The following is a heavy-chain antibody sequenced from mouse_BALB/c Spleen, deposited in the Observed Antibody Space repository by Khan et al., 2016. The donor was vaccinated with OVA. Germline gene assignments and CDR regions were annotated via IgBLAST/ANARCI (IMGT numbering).Heavy chain of an antibody. CDR3: ARAYYGNYREAMDY. D-gene: IGHD2-10*01. CDR2: IWGDGST. Sequence: QVQLKESGPGLVAPSQSLSITCTVSGFSITGYGVNWVRQPPGKGLEWLGMIWGDGSTDYNAALKSRLSITKDNSKSQVFLKMNSLQTDDTARYCCARAYYGNYREAMDYWGQGTSVTVSS. J-gene: IGHJ4*01. V-gene: IGHV2-6-7*01. CDR1: GFSITGYG.